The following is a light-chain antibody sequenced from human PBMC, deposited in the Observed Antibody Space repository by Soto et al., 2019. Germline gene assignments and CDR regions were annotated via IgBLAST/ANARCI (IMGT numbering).Light chain of an antibody. CDR1: QSVSSN. V-gene: IGKV3-15*01. J-gene: IGKJ1*01. CDR3: QQHNNWPRT. Sequence: EIVMTQSPATLSVSPGERATLSCRASQSVSSNLAWYQQKPGQAPRLLIYGASTRATGIPARFSGSGSGTEFTLTISSLQSEDFAVYYCQQHNNWPRTFGHGTKVEIK. CDR2: GAS.